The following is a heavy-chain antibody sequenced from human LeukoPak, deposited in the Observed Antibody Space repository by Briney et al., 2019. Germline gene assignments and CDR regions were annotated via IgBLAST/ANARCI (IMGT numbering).Heavy chain of an antibody. CDR1: GFTVSSNY. CDR3: ARDGAPTWIQLSDNWFDP. CDR2: IYSGGST. D-gene: IGHD5-18*01. V-gene: IGHV3-66*01. J-gene: IGHJ5*02. Sequence: GGSLRLSCAASGFTVSSNYMSWVRQAPGKGLEWVSVIYSGGSTYYADSVKGRFTISRDNSKNTLYLQMNSLRAEGTAVYYCARDGAPTWIQLSDNWFDPWGQGTLVTVSS.